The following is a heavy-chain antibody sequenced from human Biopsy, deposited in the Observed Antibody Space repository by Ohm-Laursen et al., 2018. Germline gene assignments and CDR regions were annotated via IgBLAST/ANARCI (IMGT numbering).Heavy chain of an antibody. J-gene: IGHJ6*02. CDR3: ARGSGYFKLDV. CDR2: INQSGST. D-gene: IGHD5-12*01. Sequence: GTLSLTCAVNGESSSGYFWNWIRQPPGKGLEWIGEINQSGSTKYNPSLKRRDTLSADSSNSQFSLRLTSVTAADTAIYYCARGSGYFKLDVWGQGTTVTVSS. V-gene: IGHV4-34*01. CDR1: GESSSGYF.